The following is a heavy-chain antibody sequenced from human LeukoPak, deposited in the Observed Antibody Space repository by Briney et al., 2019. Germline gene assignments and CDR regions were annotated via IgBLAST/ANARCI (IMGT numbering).Heavy chain of an antibody. V-gene: IGHV4-30-2*01. CDR1: GGSISSGGYS. D-gene: IGHD2-21*02. CDR2: IYHSGST. J-gene: IGHJ3*02. CDR3: ARSYCGGDCYWVSGDALDI. Sequence: ASETLSLTCAVSGGSISSGGYSWSCIRQPPGKGLEWIGFIYHSGSTYYNPSLKSRVTISVDRSKNQFSLKLSSVTAADTAVYYCARSYCGGDCYWVSGDALDIWGQGTMVTVSS.